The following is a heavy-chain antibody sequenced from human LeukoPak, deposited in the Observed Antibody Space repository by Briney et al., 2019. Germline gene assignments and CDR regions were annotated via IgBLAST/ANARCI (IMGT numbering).Heavy chain of an antibody. V-gene: IGHV4-4*07. J-gene: IGHJ4*02. CDR3: ARDSRYSGYGWGAFDY. CDR1: GGSISSYY. Sequence: SETLSLTCTVSGGSISSYYWSWIRQPAGKGLEWIGRIYTSGSTNYNPSLKSRVTISVDTSKNQFSLKLSSVTATDTAVYYCARDSRYSGYGWGAFDYWGQGTLVTVSS. D-gene: IGHD5-12*01. CDR2: IYTSGST.